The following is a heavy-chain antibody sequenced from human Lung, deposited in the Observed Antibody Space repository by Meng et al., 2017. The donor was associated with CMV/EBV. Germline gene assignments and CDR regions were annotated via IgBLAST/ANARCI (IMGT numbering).Heavy chain of an antibody. J-gene: IGHJ3*02. CDR2: IRYDATNK. Sequence: GGSLRLXXAASGFTFSSYGMHWVRQAPGKGLEWVAFIRYDATNKYYADSVKGRFTISRDNSKNTLYLQMNSLRAEDTAVYYGAKAALYSSSWAPFDIWGQGTXVTVAS. V-gene: IGHV3-30*02. CDR1: GFTFSSYG. D-gene: IGHD6-13*01. CDR3: AKAALYSSSWAPFDI.